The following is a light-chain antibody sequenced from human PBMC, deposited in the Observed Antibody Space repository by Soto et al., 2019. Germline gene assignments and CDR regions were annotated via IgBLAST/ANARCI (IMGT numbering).Light chain of an antibody. CDR2: GTS. CDR3: QHYGSSPRT. CDR1: QSVSSSS. J-gene: IGKJ1*01. V-gene: IGKV3-20*01. Sequence: VVLTQSPGILSLSPGERATLSCRASQSVSSSSLAWYQQKPGQAPRLLIYGTSSRATGIPDRFSGSGSGTDFTLTISRLEPEDFALYYCQHYGSSPRTFGQGTKVDIK.